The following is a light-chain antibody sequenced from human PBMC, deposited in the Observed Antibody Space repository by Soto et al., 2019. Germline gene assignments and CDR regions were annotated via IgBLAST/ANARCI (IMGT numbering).Light chain of an antibody. Sequence: ETVLTQSPGTLSLSPGERATLSCRASQSVTSSYLAWYQQKPGQAPRLLIYGASNRATGIPARFSGSGSGTDFTLTISSLEPEDFAVYYCQQYNQWPHPFGGGTKVDIK. V-gene: IGKV3-20*01. CDR3: QQYNQWPHP. J-gene: IGKJ4*01. CDR1: QSVTSSY. CDR2: GAS.